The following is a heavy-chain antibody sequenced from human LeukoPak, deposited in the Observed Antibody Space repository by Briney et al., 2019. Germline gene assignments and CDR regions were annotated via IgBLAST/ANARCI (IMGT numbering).Heavy chain of an antibody. D-gene: IGHD2-21*01. CDR2: IRSKANSYAT. J-gene: IGHJ6*03. CDR3: TIRGGDYYYYYMDV. Sequence: GESLKLSCAASGFPFSGSAMHWVRPASGKGLEWVGRIRSKANSYATSYAASVKGRFTISRDDSKNTAYLQMNSLKTEDTAVYYCTIRGGDYYYYYMDVWGKGTTVTVSS. CDR1: GFPFSGSA. V-gene: IGHV3-73*01.